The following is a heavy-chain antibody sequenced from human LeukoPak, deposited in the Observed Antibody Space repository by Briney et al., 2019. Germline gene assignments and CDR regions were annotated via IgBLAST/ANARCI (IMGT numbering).Heavy chain of an antibody. CDR1: GGSISSGGYY. Sequence: SETLSLTCTVSGGSISSGGYYWSWIRQHPGKGLEWIGYIYYSGSTYYNPSLKSRVTISVDTSKNQFSLKLSSVTAADTAVYYCARVPRYYDSGGYRPWFDPWGQGTLVTVSS. D-gene: IGHD3-22*01. V-gene: IGHV4-31*03. J-gene: IGHJ5*02. CDR3: ARVPRYYDSGGYRPWFDP. CDR2: IYYSGST.